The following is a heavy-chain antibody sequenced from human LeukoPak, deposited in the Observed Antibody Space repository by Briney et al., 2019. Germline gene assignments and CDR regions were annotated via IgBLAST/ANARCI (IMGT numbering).Heavy chain of an antibody. CDR1: GFTFSNHG. J-gene: IGHJ6*02. CDR3: ARDVRGSGSYPTYYYTGMDV. V-gene: IGHV3-21*01. D-gene: IGHD3-10*01. CDR2: ISDSDSYI. Sequence: GGSLRLSCAASGFTFSNHGMHWVRQAPGKGLEWVSSISDSDSYIYYADSVKGRFTISRDNAKNSLYPQMSSLRAEDTAVYYCARDVRGSGSYPTYYYTGMDVWGQGTTVTVSS.